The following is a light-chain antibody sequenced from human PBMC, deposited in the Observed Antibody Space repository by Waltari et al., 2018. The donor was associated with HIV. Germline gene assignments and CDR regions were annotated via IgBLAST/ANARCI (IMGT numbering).Light chain of an antibody. CDR3: LIRMGGGTVL. Sequence: QTVVTQEPSFSVSPGGTVTLTCGLTSGPASISPFPTWYQQTPGQPPRTLIYTTNYRSSGVPDRFSGSIVGGRAALTIAGAQADDEGDYYCLIRMGGGTVLFGGGTRLTVL. CDR1: SGPASISPF. V-gene: IGLV8-61*01. J-gene: IGLJ3*02. CDR2: TTN.